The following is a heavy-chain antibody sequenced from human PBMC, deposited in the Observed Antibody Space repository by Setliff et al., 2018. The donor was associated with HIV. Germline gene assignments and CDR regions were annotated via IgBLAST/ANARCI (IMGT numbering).Heavy chain of an antibody. D-gene: IGHD3-9*01. CDR2: ISSSVNT. J-gene: IGHJ4*02. CDR1: GGSISSTSYY. CDR3: AKTIGRYFDIFDN. V-gene: IGHV4-39*01. Sequence: SETLSLTCTVSGGSISSTSYYWGWIRQPPGTGLEWMGSISSSVNTYYNPSLKIRVTTSVDTPNNQFSLKLNSVTAADTAVYYCAKTIGRYFDIFDNWGQGTLVTVSS.